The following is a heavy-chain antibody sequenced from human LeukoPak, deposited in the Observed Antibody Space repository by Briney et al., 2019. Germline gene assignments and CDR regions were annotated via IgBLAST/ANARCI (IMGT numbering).Heavy chain of an antibody. CDR2: ISYDGSNK. Sequence: GGSLRLSCAASGFTFSSYGMHWVRQAPGKGLEWVAVISYDGSNKYYADSVKGRFTISRDNSKNTLYLQMNSLRAEDTAVYYCLPQAGCSAENWGQGTLVTVSS. D-gene: IGHD2-15*01. J-gene: IGHJ4*02. CDR1: GFTFSSYG. CDR3: LPQAGCSAEN. V-gene: IGHV3-30*03.